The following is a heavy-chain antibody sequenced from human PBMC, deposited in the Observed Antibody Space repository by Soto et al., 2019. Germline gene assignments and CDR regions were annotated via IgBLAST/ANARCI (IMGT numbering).Heavy chain of an antibody. V-gene: IGHV4-31*03. CDR3: ARGCGGLSYNWFDP. J-gene: IGHJ5*02. D-gene: IGHD2-21*01. CDR1: GGSISSGGYY. Sequence: PSETLSLTCTVSGGSISSGGYYWSWIRQHPGKGLEWIGYIYYSGSTYYNPSLKSRVTISVDTSKNQFSLKLSSVTAADTAVYYCARGCGGLSYNWFDPWGQGTLVIVSS. CDR2: IYYSGST.